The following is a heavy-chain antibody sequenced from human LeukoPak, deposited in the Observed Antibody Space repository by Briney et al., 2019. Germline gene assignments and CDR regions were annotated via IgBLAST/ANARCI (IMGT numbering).Heavy chain of an antibody. CDR2: INHSGST. D-gene: IGHD3-10*01. V-gene: IGHV4-34*01. CDR3: ARRRSYYYGSGSYAHNWFDP. CDR1: GGSISSYY. J-gene: IGHJ5*02. Sequence: SETLSLTCTVSGGSISSYYWSWTRQPPGKGLEWIGEINHSGSTNYNPSLKSRVTISVDTSKNQFSLKLSSVTAADTAVYYCARRRSYYYGSGSYAHNWFDPWGQGTLVTVSS.